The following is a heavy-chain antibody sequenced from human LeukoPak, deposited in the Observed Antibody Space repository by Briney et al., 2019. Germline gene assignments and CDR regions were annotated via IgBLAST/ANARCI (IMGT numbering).Heavy chain of an antibody. D-gene: IGHD3-3*01. CDR1: GGSFSGCY. J-gene: IGHJ4*02. Sequence: SETLSLTCAVYGGSFSGCYWSWIRQPPGKGLEWIGKINHSGSTNYNPSLKSRVTISVDTSKNQFSLKLSSVTAADTAVYYCARGLRFLEPVGGQGTLVTVSS. CDR3: ARGLRFLEPV. V-gene: IGHV4-34*01. CDR2: INHSGST.